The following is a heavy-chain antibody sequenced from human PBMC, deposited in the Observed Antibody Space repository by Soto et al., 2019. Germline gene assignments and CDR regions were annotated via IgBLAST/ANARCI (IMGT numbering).Heavy chain of an antibody. CDR2: IYHSGST. CDR3: ARDLGQYSSSVDSGMDV. CDR1: GYSISSGYY. Sequence: PSETLSLTCAVSGYSISSGYYWGWIRQPPGKGLEWIGSIYHSGSTYYNPSLKSRVTISVDTSKNQFSLKLSSVTAADTAVYYCARDLGQYSSSVDSGMDVWGQGTTVTVSS. V-gene: IGHV4-38-2*02. J-gene: IGHJ6*02. D-gene: IGHD6-6*01.